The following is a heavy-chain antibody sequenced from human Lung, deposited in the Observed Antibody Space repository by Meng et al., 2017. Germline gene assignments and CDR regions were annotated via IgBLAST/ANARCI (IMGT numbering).Heavy chain of an antibody. J-gene: IGHJ4*02. D-gene: IGHD3-10*01. V-gene: IGHV3-7*01. CDR1: GFTFSSYW. CDR3: ARLRYYGSGSCDY. Sequence: GESLKISCAASGFTFSSYWMSWVRQAPGKGPEWVANIKQDGSEKYYVDSVKGRFTISRDNAKNSLYLQMNSLRAEDTAVYYCARLRYYGSGSCDYWGQGTLVTVSS. CDR2: IKQDGSEK.